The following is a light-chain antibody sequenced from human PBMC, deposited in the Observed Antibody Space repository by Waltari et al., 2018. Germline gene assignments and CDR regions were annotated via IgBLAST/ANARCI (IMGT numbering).Light chain of an antibody. CDR1: GATTRTNS. CDR3: AACDDSLNSWV. CDR2: TNV. J-gene: IGLJ3*02. Sequence: QSVLTQPRSASCPPGQRVTSPCSAVGATTRTNSVYWYQQLPGTAPKLLIFTNVHRPSGVPDRFSGSKSGTSASLAISGLQSEDEADYYCAACDDSLNSWVFGGGTKLTVL. V-gene: IGLV1-44*01.